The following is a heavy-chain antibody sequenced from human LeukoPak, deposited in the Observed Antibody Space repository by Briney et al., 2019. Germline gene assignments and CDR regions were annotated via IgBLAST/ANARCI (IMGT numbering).Heavy chain of an antibody. Sequence: GGSLRLSCAASGFTFSSYGMHWVRQAPGKGLEWVAVIWYDGSNKYYADSVKGRFTISRDNSKNTLYLQMNSLRAEDTAVYYCARDSGYSGYDSGLDYWGQGTLVTVSS. CDR2: IWYDGSNK. D-gene: IGHD5-12*01. CDR3: ARDSGYSGYDSGLDY. CDR1: GFTFSSYG. V-gene: IGHV3-33*01. J-gene: IGHJ4*02.